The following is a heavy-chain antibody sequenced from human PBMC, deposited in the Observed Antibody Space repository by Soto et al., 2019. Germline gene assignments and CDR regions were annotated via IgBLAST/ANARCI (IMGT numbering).Heavy chain of an antibody. Sequence: QVQLVESGGGVVQPGRSLRLSCAVSGFIFSSYGMHWVRQAPGKGVEWVAAISFDGSNKFYEDSVKGRLTISRDNSKNTVYLQLNSLRSKDKAGYYCAKEWYSSSLYYYGMDVWGQGTTVTVS. V-gene: IGHV3-30*18. D-gene: IGHD6-19*01. CDR1: GFIFSSYG. CDR2: ISFDGSNK. CDR3: AKEWYSSSLYYYGMDV. J-gene: IGHJ6*02.